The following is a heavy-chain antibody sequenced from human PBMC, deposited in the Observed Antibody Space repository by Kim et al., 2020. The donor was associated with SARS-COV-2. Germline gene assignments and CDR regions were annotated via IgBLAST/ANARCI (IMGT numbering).Heavy chain of an antibody. CDR1: GFTFSSYG. J-gene: IGHJ6*02. CDR2: ISYDGSNK. CDR3: AKDPYYDFWSGYYTHYYYYGMDV. V-gene: IGHV3-30*18. Sequence: GGSLRLSCAASGFTFSSYGMHWVRQAPGKGLEWVAVISYDGSNKYYADSVKGRFTISRDNSKNTLYLQMNSLRAEDTAVYYCAKDPYYDFWSGYYTHYYYYGMDVWGQGTTVTVSS. D-gene: IGHD3-3*01.